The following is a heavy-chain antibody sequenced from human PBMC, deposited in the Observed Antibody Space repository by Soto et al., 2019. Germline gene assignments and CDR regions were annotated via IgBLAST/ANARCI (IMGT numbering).Heavy chain of an antibody. V-gene: IGHV1-69*13. Sequence: ASVKVSCKYYGGTFRTESNNCVRQAPGQGLEWMGGILPFFGTADYAPRFQGRVTITADGATTTAYMELSSVISEDTAIYYCARENMDDRSGVPDIWGQGTMVTLSS. CDR3: ARENMDDRSGVPDI. D-gene: IGHD3-22*01. CDR1: GGTFRTES. J-gene: IGHJ3*02. CDR2: ILPFFGTA.